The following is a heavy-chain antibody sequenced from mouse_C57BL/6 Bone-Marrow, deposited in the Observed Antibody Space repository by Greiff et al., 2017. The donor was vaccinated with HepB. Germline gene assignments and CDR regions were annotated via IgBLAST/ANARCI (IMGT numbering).Heavy chain of an antibody. CDR2: ISNLAYSI. Sequence: EVKVVESGGGLVQPGGSPKLSCAASGFTFSDYGMAWVRQAPRKGPEWVAFISNLAYSIYYADTVTGRFTISRENAKNTLYLEMSSLRSEDTAMYYCARQGDWDWYFDVWGTGTTVTVSS. J-gene: IGHJ1*03. V-gene: IGHV5-15*01. CDR1: GFTFSDYG. D-gene: IGHD4-1*01. CDR3: ARQGDWDWYFDV.